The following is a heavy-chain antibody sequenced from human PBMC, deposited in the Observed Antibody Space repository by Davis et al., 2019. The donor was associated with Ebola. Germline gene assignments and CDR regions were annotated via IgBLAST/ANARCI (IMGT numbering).Heavy chain of an antibody. CDR2: ISWNSGSI. CDR3: AKVDIVSLIAAAGTGYFDY. V-gene: IGHV3-9*01. CDR1: GFTFDDYA. J-gene: IGHJ4*02. D-gene: IGHD6-13*01. Sequence: PGGSLRLSCAASGFTFDDYAMHWVRQAPGKGLEWVSGISWNSGSIGYADSVKGRFTISRDNAKNSLYLQMNSLRAEDTALYYCAKVDIVSLIAAAGTGYFDYWGQGTLVTVSS.